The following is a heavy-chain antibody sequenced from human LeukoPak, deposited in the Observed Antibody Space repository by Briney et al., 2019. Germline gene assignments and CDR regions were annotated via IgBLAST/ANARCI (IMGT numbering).Heavy chain of an antibody. CDR3: AKQSSSWLFDY. CDR1: GFTFSSYA. V-gene: IGHV3-48*01. CDR2: ISSSSSTI. J-gene: IGHJ4*02. D-gene: IGHD6-13*01. Sequence: PGRSLRLSCAASGFTFSSYAMHWVRQAPGKGLEWVSYISSSSSTIYYADSVKGRFTISRDNAKNSLYLQMNSLRAEDTAVYYCAKQSSSWLFDYWGQGTLVTVSS.